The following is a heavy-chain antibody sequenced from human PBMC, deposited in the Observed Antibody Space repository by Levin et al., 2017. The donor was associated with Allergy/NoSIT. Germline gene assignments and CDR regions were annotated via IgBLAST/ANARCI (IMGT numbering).Heavy chain of an antibody. D-gene: IGHD6-19*01. V-gene: IGHV4-34*01. CDR3: ASRGSGSGWYQPPYDYGMDV. CDR2: INHSGST. J-gene: IGHJ6*02. Sequence: SETLSLTCAVYGGSFSGYYWSWIRQPPGKGLEWIGEINHSGSTNYNPSLKSRVTISVDTSKNQFSLKLSSVTAADTAVYYCASRGSGSGWYQPPYDYGMDVWGQGTTVTVSS. CDR1: GGSFSGYY.